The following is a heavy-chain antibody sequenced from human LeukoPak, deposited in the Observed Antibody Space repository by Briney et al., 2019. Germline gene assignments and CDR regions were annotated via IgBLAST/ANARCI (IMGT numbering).Heavy chain of an antibody. J-gene: IGHJ4*02. D-gene: IGHD5-24*01. Sequence: GGSLRLYCAASGLSFSSFSMNWVRQTPGKGLEWVSSISRDSSPTYYADSVKGRFTISRDNAKNALHLQMNGLRADDMAVYYCVSGRDLDYWGQGALVTVSS. CDR2: ISRDSSPT. CDR1: GLSFSSFS. CDR3: VSGRDLDY. V-gene: IGHV3-21*01.